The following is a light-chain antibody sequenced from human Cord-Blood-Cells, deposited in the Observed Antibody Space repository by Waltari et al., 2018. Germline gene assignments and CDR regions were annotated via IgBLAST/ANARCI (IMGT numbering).Light chain of an antibody. Sequence: QSVLTQPPSASGTPGQRVTISCSGSSSTIGSNTVTWYQQLPGPAPKLLIYSNNQRPSGVPDRFSGSKSGTSASLAISGLQSEDEADYYCAAWDDSLNGWVFGGGTKLTVL. CDR1: SSTIGSNT. V-gene: IGLV1-44*01. CDR2: SNN. J-gene: IGLJ3*02. CDR3: AAWDDSLNGWV.